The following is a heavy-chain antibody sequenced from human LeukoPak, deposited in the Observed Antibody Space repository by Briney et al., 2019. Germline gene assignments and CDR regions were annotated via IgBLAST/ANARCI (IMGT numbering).Heavy chain of an antibody. CDR3: ARAPHFFDTSGSRYYFDS. Sequence: SETLSLTCTVSGGSIRDTSYYWGWIRQPPGKGLEWIGSIYYSGNTYYNPSLMSRVTISVDTSKNQFSLHLSSVTAADTAVYYCARAPHFFDTSGSRYYFDSWGQGALVTVSS. J-gene: IGHJ4*02. CDR1: GGSIRDTSYY. CDR2: IYYSGNT. D-gene: IGHD3-22*01. V-gene: IGHV4-39*07.